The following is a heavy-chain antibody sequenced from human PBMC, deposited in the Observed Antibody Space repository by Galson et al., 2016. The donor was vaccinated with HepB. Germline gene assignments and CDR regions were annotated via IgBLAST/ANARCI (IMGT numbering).Heavy chain of an antibody. CDR2: IFYNGDT. D-gene: IGHD3-16*02. CDR3: ARARRVAYRPDYFDY. CDR1: GDSMNFYY. Sequence: SETLSLTCNVSGDSMNFYYWSWIRQSPGKGLEWVGYIFYNGDTKYSPSLKSRVTISVDTSRNRFSLNLDSVTATDTAVYYCARARRVAYRPDYFDYWGQGTLVTVSS. J-gene: IGHJ4*02. V-gene: IGHV4-59*01.